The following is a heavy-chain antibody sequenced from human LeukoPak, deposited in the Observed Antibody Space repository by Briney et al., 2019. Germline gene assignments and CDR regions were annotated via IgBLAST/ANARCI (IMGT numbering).Heavy chain of an antibody. J-gene: IGHJ4*02. CDR2: ISGSDGST. D-gene: IGHD4-17*01. Sequence: GGSLRLSCAASGFTFSSYAMSWVRQAPGKGLEWVSGISGSDGSTNYADSVKGRFTISRDNAKNSLYLQMNSLRAEDTAVYYCARGSPYGDYVDYWGQGTLVTVSS. V-gene: IGHV3-23*01. CDR1: GFTFSSYA. CDR3: ARGSPYGDYVDY.